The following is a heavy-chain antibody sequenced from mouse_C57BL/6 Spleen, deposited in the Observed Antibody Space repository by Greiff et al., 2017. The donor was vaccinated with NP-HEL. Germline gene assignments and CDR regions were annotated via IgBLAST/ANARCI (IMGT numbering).Heavy chain of an antibody. D-gene: IGHD4-1*01. Sequence: QVQLQQSGAELVRPGTSVKLSCKASGYTFTSYWMHWVKQRPGQGLEWIGVIDPSDSYTNYNQKFKGKATLTVDTSSSTAYLQLSSLTSEDSAVYYCARQAELANFDYWGQGTTLTVSS. J-gene: IGHJ2*01. V-gene: IGHV1-59*01. CDR1: GYTFTSYW. CDR3: ARQAELANFDY. CDR2: IDPSDSYT.